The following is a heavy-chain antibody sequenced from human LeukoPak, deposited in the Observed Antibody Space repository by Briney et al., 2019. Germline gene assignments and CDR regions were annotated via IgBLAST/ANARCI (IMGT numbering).Heavy chain of an antibody. CDR2: INPNSGGT. CDR3: ARARVTRRNYYYYYMDV. V-gene: IGHV1-2*02. Sequence: ASVKVSCKASGYTFTGYYIHWVRQAPGQGLEWMGWINPNSGGTNYAQKFQGRVTMTRDTSISTAYMELSSLRSEDTAVYYCARARVTRRNYYYYYMDVWGKGTTVTVSS. J-gene: IGHJ6*03. CDR1: GYTFTGYY.